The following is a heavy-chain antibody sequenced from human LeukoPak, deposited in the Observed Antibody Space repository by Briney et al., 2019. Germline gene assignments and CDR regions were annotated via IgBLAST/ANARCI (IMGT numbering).Heavy chain of an antibody. CDR2: IYSSGST. V-gene: IGHV4-61*02. D-gene: IGHD6-13*01. Sequence: SQTLSLTCTVSGGSISSGSYYWSWIRQPAGKGLEWIGRIYSSGSTNYNPSLKSRVTISVDTSKNQVSLKLSSVTAADTAVYYCAGGGYPDWFDPWGQGTLVTVSS. J-gene: IGHJ5*02. CDR3: AGGGYPDWFDP. CDR1: GGSISSGSYY.